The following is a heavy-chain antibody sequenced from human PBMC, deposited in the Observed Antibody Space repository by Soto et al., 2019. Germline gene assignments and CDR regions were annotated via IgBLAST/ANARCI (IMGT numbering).Heavy chain of an antibody. V-gene: IGHV1-69*13. CDR2: IIPIFGTA. Sequence: GASVKVSCKASGGTFSSYAISWVRQAPGQGLEWMGGIIPIFGTANYAQKFQGRVTITADESTSTAYMEMSSLRSEDTAVYYCARGFYYDSSGTYVPYYYSGMDVWGQGTTVTVS. D-gene: IGHD3-22*01. CDR3: ARGFYYDSSGTYVPYYYSGMDV. J-gene: IGHJ6*02. CDR1: GGTFSSYA.